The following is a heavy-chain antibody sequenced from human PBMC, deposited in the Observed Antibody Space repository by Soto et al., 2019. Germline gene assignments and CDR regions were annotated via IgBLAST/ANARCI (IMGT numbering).Heavy chain of an antibody. CDR1: RFMFNTYN. CDR2: ISSSSIYM. V-gene: IGHV3-21*01. CDR3: VSGSDALDV. J-gene: IGHJ3*01. Sequence: PGGSLRLSCVASRFMFNTYNMNWVRQAPGKGLEWVSSISSSSIYMYYADSVKGRFTISRDNAKNSSYLQMNSLRVEDTAVYYCVSGSDALDVWGQGTMVTVSS.